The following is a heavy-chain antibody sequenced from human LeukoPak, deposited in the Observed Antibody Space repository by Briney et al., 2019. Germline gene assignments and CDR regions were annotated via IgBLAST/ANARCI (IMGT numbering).Heavy chain of an antibody. Sequence: PSQTLSLTCTVSGGSISSGDYYWSWIRQPPGKGLEWIGYIYYSGSTYYNPSLKSRVTISVDTSKNQISLKLSSVTAADTAVYYCARDLEGYSGYVMVYYYGMDVWGKGTTVTVSS. CDR2: IYYSGST. CDR1: GGSISSGDYY. D-gene: IGHD5-12*01. V-gene: IGHV4-30-4*01. CDR3: ARDLEGYSGYVMVYYYGMDV. J-gene: IGHJ6*04.